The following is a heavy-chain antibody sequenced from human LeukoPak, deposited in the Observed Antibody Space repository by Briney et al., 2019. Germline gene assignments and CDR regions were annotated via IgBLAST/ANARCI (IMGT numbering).Heavy chain of an antibody. CDR3: AKVTDYGSGTHYNRGFDY. CDR1: GFTFSNYA. J-gene: IGHJ4*02. CDR2: IRGSGTST. V-gene: IGHV3-23*01. D-gene: IGHD3-10*01. Sequence: GGSLRLSCAASGFTFSNYAMSWVRQAPGKGLEWVSAIRGSGTSTYYADSVKGRFTISRDNSKNTLYLQMNSLRADDTAVYYCAKVTDYGSGTHYNRGFDYWGQGSLVTVSS.